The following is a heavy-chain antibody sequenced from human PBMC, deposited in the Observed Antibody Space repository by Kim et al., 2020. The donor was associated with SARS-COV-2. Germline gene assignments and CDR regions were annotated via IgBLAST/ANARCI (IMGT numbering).Heavy chain of an antibody. CDR1: GGSISSGGYY. J-gene: IGHJ4*02. V-gene: IGHV4-31*03. Sequence: SETLSLTCTVSGGSISSGGYYWSWIRQHPGKGLEWIGYIYYSGSTYYNPSLKSRVTISVDTSKNQFSLKLSSVTAADTAVYYCAGGATVTILDYWGQGTLVTVSS. D-gene: IGHD4-17*01. CDR3: AGGATVTILDY. CDR2: IYYSGST.